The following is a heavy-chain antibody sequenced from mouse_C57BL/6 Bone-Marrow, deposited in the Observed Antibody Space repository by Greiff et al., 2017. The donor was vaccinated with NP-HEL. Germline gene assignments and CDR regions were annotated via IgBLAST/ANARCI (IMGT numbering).Heavy chain of an antibody. J-gene: IGHJ1*03. CDR3: ARGYTGGDWYFEG. CDR1: GYTFTSYW. V-gene: IGHV1-74*01. CDR2: IHPCDSDT. D-gene: IGHD3-2*02. Sequence: QVQLQQPGAELVKPGASVKLSCKASGYTFTSYWMHWVKQRPGQGLEWIGRIHPCDSDTNYNQKFKGKATLTVDKSSSTAYMQLSSLTSEDAAVCYWARGYTGGDWYFEGWGTGTTVTVAS.